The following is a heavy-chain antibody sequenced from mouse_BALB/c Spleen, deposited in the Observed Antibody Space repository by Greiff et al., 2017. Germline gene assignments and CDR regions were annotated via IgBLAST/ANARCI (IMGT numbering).Heavy chain of an antibody. Sequence: VQLQQSGAELARPGASVKMSCKASAYTFTSYTMHWVKQRPGQGLEWIGYINPSSAYTNYNQKFKDKATLTADKSSSTAYMQLSSLTSEDSAVYFCARGSYWYFDVWGAGTTVTVSS. V-gene: IGHV1-4*01. CDR3: ARGSYWYFDV. CDR1: AYTFTSYT. J-gene: IGHJ1*01. D-gene: IGHD1-1*01. CDR2: INPSSAYT.